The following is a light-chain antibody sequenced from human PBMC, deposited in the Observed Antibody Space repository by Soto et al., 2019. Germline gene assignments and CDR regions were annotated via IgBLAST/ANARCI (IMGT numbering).Light chain of an antibody. Sequence: DIQMTQSPSTLSASVGSRCTITCRASQSISSWLAWYKQKPGKAPKLLIYDASSLESGVPSSFSGSGSGTDFPLTIRSMKPDDSATYYCQQYNTYWTFGHGTKVDIK. CDR2: DAS. CDR1: QSISSW. J-gene: IGKJ1*01. V-gene: IGKV1-5*01. CDR3: QQYNTYWT.